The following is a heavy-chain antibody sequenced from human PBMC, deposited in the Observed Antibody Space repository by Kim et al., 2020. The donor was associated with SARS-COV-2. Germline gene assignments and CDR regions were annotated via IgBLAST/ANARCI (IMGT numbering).Heavy chain of an antibody. Sequence: GGSLRLSCAASGFTFSSYWMSWVRQAPGKGLEWVANIKQDGSEKYYVDSVKGRFTISRDNAKNSLYLQMNSLRAEDTAVYYCAREAGAFVDTTYYFDYWGQGTLVTVSS. D-gene: IGHD5-18*01. CDR3: AREAGAFVDTTYYFDY. V-gene: IGHV3-7*03. CDR1: GFTFSSYW. J-gene: IGHJ4*02. CDR2: IKQDGSEK.